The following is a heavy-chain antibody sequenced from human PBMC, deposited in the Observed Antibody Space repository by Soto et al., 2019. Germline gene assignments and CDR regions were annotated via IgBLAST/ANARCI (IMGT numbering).Heavy chain of an antibody. D-gene: IGHD2-2*02. CDR2: INHSGST. V-gene: IGHV4-34*01. CDR3: ARIVVVPAAIDY. J-gene: IGHJ4*02. Sequence: QVQLQQWGAGLLKPSETLSLTCAVYGGSFSGYYWSWIRQPPGKGLEWIGEINHSGSTNYNPSLKSRVTISVDTSKNQFSLKLSSVTAADTAVYYCARIVVVPAAIDYWGQGTLVTVSS. CDR1: GGSFSGYY.